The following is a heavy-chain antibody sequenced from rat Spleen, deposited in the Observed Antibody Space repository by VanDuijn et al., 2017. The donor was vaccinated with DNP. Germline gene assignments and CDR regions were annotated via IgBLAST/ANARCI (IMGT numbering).Heavy chain of an antibody. J-gene: IGHJ3*01. CDR1: GFTFSDYY. Sequence: EVQLVESGGGLVQPGRSMKLSCAASGFTFSDYYMAWVRQAPKKGLEWVASISYEGSSTYYGDSVKGRFTISRDNANSTLYLQMNSLRSEDTATYCCARHGGRYYYDGYYGWFAYWGQGTLVTVSS. CDR2: ISYEGSST. CDR3: ARHGGRYYYDGYYGWFAY. V-gene: IGHV5-22*01. D-gene: IGHD1-12*03.